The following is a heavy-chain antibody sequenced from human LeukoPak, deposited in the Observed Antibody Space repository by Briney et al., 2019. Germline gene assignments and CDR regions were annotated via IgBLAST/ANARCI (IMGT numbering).Heavy chain of an antibody. CDR3: ARSELWSSYYYYYMDV. J-gene: IGHJ6*03. CDR1: GGSISSGSYY. D-gene: IGHD5-18*01. CDR2: IYTSGST. Sequence: PSQTLSLTCTVSGGSISSGSYYWSWIRQPAGKGLEWIGRIYTSGSTNYNPSLKSRVTISVDTSKNQFSLKLSSLTAADTAVYYCARSELWSSYYYYYMDVWGKGTTVTVSS. V-gene: IGHV4-61*02.